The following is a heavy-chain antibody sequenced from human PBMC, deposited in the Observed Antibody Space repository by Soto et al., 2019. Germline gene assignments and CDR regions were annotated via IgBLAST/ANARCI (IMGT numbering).Heavy chain of an antibody. J-gene: IGHJ5*02. V-gene: IGHV3-30-3*01. Sequence: GGSLRLSCAASGFTFSSYAMHWVRQAPGKGLEWVAVISYDGSNKYYADSVKGRFTISRDNSKNTLYLQMNSLRAEDTAVYYCARAVLGYCISTSCYEGWFDPWGQGTLVTVSS. CDR1: GFTFSSYA. D-gene: IGHD2-2*01. CDR2: ISYDGSNK. CDR3: ARAVLGYCISTSCYEGWFDP.